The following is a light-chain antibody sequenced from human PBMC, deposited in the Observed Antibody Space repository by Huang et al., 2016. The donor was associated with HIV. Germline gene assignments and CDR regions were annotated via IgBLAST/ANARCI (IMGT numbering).Light chain of an antibody. CDR1: ETISSNY. CDR3: QQYGSSPLT. J-gene: IGKJ1*01. CDR2: GAS. V-gene: IGKV3-20*01. Sequence: EIVLTQSPGTLSLSPGKRVALSCRTNETISSNYLAWYQQRPGQAPRRLIYGASSRATGIPDRFSGSGSGTDFTLTISKLEPEDFAVYYCQQYGSSPLTFGPGTKVEIK.